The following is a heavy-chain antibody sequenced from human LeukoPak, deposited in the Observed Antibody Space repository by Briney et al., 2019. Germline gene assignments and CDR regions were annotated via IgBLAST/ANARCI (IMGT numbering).Heavy chain of an antibody. CDR3: ARGRMTGYYRHNWFDP. D-gene: IGHD3-9*01. Sequence: ASVKVSCKASGYTFTSYDINLVRQATGQGLEWMGWMNPNSGNTGYAQKFQGRVTMTRNTSISTAYMELGSLRSEDTAVYYCARGRMTGYYRHNWFDPWGQGTLVTVSS. V-gene: IGHV1-8*01. CDR2: MNPNSGNT. CDR1: GYTFTSYD. J-gene: IGHJ5*02.